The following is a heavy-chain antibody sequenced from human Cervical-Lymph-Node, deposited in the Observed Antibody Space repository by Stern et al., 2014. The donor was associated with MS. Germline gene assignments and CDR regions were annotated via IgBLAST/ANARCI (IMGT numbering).Heavy chain of an antibody. CDR3: ARLYGSAFDY. CDR2: IYYSGST. V-gene: IGHV4-39*01. Sequence: QLQLQESGPGLVKPSETLSLTCTVSGGSISSSNYYWGWIRQPPGKGLEWIGNIYYSGSTYYNPSLKSRVTISLDTSKNQFSLRLNFGTAADTAVYFCARLYGSAFDYWGQGSLVTVSS. J-gene: IGHJ4*02. CDR1: GGSISSSNYY. D-gene: IGHD3-10*01.